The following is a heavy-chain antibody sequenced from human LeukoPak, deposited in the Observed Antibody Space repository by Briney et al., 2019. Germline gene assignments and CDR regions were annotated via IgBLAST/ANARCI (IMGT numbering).Heavy chain of an antibody. CDR3: ARVHYYDSSGPVDY. J-gene: IGHJ4*02. Sequence: GGSLRLSCAASGFTFSDYYMSWIRQAPGKGLESVSHISGSGRITSLADSVKGRFTISRDNAKNSLYLQMNSLRAEDTAVYYCARVHYYDSSGPVDYWGQGTLVTVSS. CDR2: ISGSGRIT. CDR1: GFTFSDYY. D-gene: IGHD3-22*01. V-gene: IGHV3-11*04.